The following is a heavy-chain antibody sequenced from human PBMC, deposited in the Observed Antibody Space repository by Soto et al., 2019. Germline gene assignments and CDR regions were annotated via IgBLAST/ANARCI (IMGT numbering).Heavy chain of an antibody. CDR2: ISYDGSNK. CDR3: ARTLNSSSRNLDY. V-gene: IGHV3-30-3*01. J-gene: IGHJ4*02. Sequence: PGGSLRLSSAASGFTFSSYAMHWVRQAPGKGLEWVAVISYDGSNKYYADSVKGRFTISRDNSKNTLYLQMNSLRAEDTAVYYCARTLNSSSRNLDYWGQVTLVTVSS. CDR1: GFTFSSYA. D-gene: IGHD6-13*01.